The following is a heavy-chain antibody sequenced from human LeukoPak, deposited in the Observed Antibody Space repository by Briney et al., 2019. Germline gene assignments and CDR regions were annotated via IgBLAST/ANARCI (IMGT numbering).Heavy chain of an antibody. J-gene: IGHJ3*02. V-gene: IGHV3-48*01. D-gene: IGHD3-22*01. CDR2: ITTSSSSR. Sequence: PGGSLRLSCAASGFTFSSYSMNWVRQAPGKGLEWVSYITTSSSSRYYADSVKGRFTISRDNDKNSLYLQMNSLRAEDTAVYYCARDSGYPRAHGFDIWGQGTMVTVSS. CDR1: GFTFSSYS. CDR3: ARDSGYPRAHGFDI.